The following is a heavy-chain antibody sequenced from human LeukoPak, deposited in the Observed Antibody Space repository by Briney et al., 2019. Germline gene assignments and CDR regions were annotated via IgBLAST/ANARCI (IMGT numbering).Heavy chain of an antibody. J-gene: IGHJ4*02. D-gene: IGHD3-22*01. V-gene: IGHV4-34*01. CDR2: INHSGST. Sequence: PSETLSLTCAVYGGSFSGYYWSWIHQPPGKGLEWIGEINHSGSTNYNPSLKSRVTISVDTSKNQFSLKLSSVTAADTAMYYCARATYYYDSSGYYLDYWGQGTLVTVSS. CDR3: ARATYYYDSSGYYLDY. CDR1: GGSFSGYY.